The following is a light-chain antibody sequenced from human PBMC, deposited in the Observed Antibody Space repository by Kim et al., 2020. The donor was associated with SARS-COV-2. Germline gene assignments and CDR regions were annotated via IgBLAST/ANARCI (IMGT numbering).Light chain of an antibody. CDR1: QSVGGN. J-gene: IGKJ2*01. CDR3: QQYNILPPYT. CDR2: RAS. V-gene: IGKV3-15*01. Sequence: VSPGEGAALSCRASQSVGGNLAWYQQKPGQAPGLLIYRASTRATGIPARFSGSGSGTEFTLTISSLQSEDFAVYYCQQYNILPPYTFGQGTKLEI.